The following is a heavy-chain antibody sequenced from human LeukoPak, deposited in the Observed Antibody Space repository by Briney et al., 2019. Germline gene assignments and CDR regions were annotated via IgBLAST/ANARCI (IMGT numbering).Heavy chain of an antibody. Sequence: SETLSLTCAVYGGSFSGYYWSWIRQPPGKGLEWIGYIYYSGSTYYNPSLKSRVTISVDTSKNQFSLKLSSVTAADTAVYYCARHLNDDYGDSYDYWGQGTLVTVSS. V-gene: IGHV4-30-4*01. D-gene: IGHD4-17*01. CDR1: GGSFSGYY. J-gene: IGHJ4*02. CDR2: IYYSGST. CDR3: ARHLNDDYGDSYDY.